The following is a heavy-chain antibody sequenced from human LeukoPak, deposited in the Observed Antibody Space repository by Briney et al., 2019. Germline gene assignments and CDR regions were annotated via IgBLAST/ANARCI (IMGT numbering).Heavy chain of an antibody. CDR2: MNPKNANT. J-gene: IGHJ4*02. CDR3: ARGPPESSSSDY. V-gene: IGHV1-8*01. D-gene: IGHD6-13*01. CDR1: GYTFTSYD. Sequence: GASVKVSYKASGYTFTSYDINWVRQAPGQGLEWMGWMNPKNANTGHAQKFQGRVTMTRNTSISTAYMEVTSLRSEDTAVYYCARGPPESSSSDYWGQGTLVTVSS.